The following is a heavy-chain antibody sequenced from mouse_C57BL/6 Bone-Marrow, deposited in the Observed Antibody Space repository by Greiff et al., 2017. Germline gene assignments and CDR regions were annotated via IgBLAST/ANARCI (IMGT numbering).Heavy chain of an antibody. CDR1: GYTFTDYE. V-gene: IGHV1-15*01. D-gene: IGHD3-1*01. Sequence: VKLMESGAELVRPGASVTLSCKASGYTFTDYEMHWVKQTPVHGLEWIGAIDPETGGTAYNQKFKGKAILTADKSSSTAYMELRSLTSEDSAVYYCTRSARGFDYWGQGTTLTVSS. J-gene: IGHJ2*01. CDR2: IDPETGGT. CDR3: TRSARGFDY.